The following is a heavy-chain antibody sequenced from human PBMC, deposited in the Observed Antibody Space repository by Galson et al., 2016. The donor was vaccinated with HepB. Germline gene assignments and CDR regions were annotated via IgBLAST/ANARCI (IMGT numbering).Heavy chain of an antibody. J-gene: IGHJ6*02. V-gene: IGHV6-1*01. CDR3: ARAVMLGRGMDV. D-gene: IGHD3-10*01. CDR1: GDSVYNNGAA. Sequence: CAISGDSVYNNGAAWVWIRQSPSRGLEWLGRTFYRSMWENHYAGSVINRITISPDTSRNQFSLHLHSLTPEDTAVYYCARAVMLGRGMDVWGQGTTVTVSS. CDR2: TFYRSMWEN.